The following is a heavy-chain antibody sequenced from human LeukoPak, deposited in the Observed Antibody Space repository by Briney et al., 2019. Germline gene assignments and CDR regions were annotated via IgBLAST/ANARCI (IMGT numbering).Heavy chain of an antibody. D-gene: IGHD3-22*01. CDR3: ARGGAYYYDSSGWDY. CDR2: ISYDGSNK. J-gene: IGHJ4*02. CDR1: GFTFSSYA. V-gene: IGHV3-30*04. Sequence: GRSLRLSCAASGFTFSSYAMHWVRQAPGKGLEWVAVISYDGSNKYYADSVKGRFTISRDNSKNTLYLQMNSLRAEDTAVYYCARGGAYYYDSSGWDYWGQGTLVTVSS.